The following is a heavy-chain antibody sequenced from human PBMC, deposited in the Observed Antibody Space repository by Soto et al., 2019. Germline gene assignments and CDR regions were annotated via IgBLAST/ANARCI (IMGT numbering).Heavy chain of an antibody. CDR1: GGAISSSSYY. CDR3: ARRYNWNYFYYYGMDV. V-gene: IGHV4-39*01. Sequence: SEALSRTCSVYGGAISSSSYYWGWIRQPPWNGLEWIWIIYYSGSTYYNPSLNSRVTISVDTSKNQFSLKLSSVTAADTAVYYCARRYNWNYFYYYGMDVWGQGTTVTVSS. CDR2: IYYSGST. J-gene: IGHJ6*02. D-gene: IGHD1-7*01.